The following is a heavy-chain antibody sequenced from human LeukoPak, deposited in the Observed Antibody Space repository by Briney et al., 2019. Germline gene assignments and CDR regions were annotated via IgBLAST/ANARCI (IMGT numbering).Heavy chain of an antibody. J-gene: IGHJ6*03. V-gene: IGHV3-7*01. CDR3: ARDGGYCSSTSCPRGYMDV. CDR2: IKQDVSEK. Sequence: PGGSLRLSCAPSGVTFSSDCMSCVRQAPGEGLEWVSNIKQDVSEKYYVDSVKGGFTISRDNAKNSLYLQMNRLRAEDTAVYYCARDGGYCSSTSCPRGYMDVWGKGTTVTVCS. CDR1: GVTFSSDC. D-gene: IGHD2-2*01.